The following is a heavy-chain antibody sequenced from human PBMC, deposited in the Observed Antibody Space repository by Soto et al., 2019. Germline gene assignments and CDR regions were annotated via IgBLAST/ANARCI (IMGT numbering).Heavy chain of an antibody. D-gene: IGHD6-19*01. CDR3: VRDFKAADSSSFWQGYSYAMDV. CDR2: INSDGVST. V-gene: IGHV3-74*01. Sequence: GGSLRLSCAASGITFSSSWMNWVRQAPGKGLEWVSRINSDGVSTTYADSVKGRFTISRDNAKNTLYLQMNSLRVDDTAVYYCVRDFKAADSSSFWQGYSYAMDVWGRGTTVTVSS. J-gene: IGHJ6*02. CDR1: GITFSSSW.